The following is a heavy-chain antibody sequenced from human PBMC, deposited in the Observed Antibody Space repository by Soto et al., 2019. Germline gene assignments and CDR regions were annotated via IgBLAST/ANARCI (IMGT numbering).Heavy chain of an antibody. Sequence: NPSETLSLTCAVYGGSFSGYYWSWIRQPPGKGLEWIGEINHSGSTNYNPSLKSRVTISVDTSKNQFSLKLSSVTAADTAVYYCARGRGYSGYRGLVDYWGQGTLVTVSS. CDR2: INHSGST. V-gene: IGHV4-34*01. D-gene: IGHD5-12*01. CDR1: GGSFSGYY. CDR3: ARGRGYSGYRGLVDY. J-gene: IGHJ4*02.